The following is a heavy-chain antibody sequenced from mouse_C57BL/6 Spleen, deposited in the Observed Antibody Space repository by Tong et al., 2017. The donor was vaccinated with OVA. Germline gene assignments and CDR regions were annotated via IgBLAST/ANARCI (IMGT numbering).Heavy chain of an antibody. D-gene: IGHD2-14*01. J-gene: IGHJ2*01. V-gene: IGHV5-6*01. CDR1: GFTFSSYA. CDR2: ISSGGSYT. Sequence: EVQLQESGGGLVKPGGSLKLSCAASGFTFSSYAMSWVRQTPEKRLEWVASISSGGSYTYYPDSVKGRFTISRDNAKNTLYLQMSSLKSEDTAMYYCARPYYRYDVGYWGQGTTLTVSS. CDR3: ARPYYRYDVGY.